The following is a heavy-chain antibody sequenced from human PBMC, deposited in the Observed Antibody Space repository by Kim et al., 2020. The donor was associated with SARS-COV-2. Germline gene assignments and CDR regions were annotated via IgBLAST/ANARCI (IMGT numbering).Heavy chain of an antibody. Sequence: GGSLRLSCAASGFTFSSYAMSWVRQAPGKGLEWVSAISGSGGSTYYADSVKGRFTISRDNSKNTLYLQMNSLRAEDTAVYYCAKDSDCGGDCYFWGADGGYYYYYYGMDVWGQGTTVTVSS. CDR1: GFTFSSYA. J-gene: IGHJ6*02. V-gene: IGHV3-23*01. CDR3: AKDSDCGGDCYFWGADGGYYYYYYGMDV. D-gene: IGHD2-21*02. CDR2: ISGSGGST.